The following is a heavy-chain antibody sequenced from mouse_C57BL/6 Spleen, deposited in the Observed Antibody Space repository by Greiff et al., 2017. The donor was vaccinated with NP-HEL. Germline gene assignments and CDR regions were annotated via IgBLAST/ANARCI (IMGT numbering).Heavy chain of an antibody. CDR2: IDPENGDT. CDR1: GFNIKDDY. D-gene: IGHD2-1*01. V-gene: IGHV14-4*01. Sequence: VQLQQSGAELVRPGASVKLSCTASGFNIKDDYMHWVKQRPEQGLEWIGWIDPENGDTEYASKFQGKATITADTSSNTAYLQLSSLTSEDTADDYCTTFYGNPFAYWGQGTLVTVSA. CDR3: TTFYGNPFAY. J-gene: IGHJ3*01.